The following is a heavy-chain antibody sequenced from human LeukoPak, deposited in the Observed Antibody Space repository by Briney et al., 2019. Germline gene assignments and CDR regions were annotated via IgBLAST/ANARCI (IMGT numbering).Heavy chain of an antibody. V-gene: IGHV4-38-2*02. CDR1: GYSISSGYY. CDR2: INHSGST. Sequence: SETLSLTCTVSGYSISSGYYWSWIRQPPGKGLEWIGEINHSGSTNYNPSLKSRVTISVDTSKNQFSLKLSSVTAADTAVYYCARGRRVALWFGMSNDGYFDYWGQGTLVTVSS. D-gene: IGHD3-10*01. J-gene: IGHJ4*02. CDR3: ARGRRVALWFGMSNDGYFDY.